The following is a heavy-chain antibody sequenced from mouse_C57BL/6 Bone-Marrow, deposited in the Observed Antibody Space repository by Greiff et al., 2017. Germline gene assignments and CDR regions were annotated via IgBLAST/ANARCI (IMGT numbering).Heavy chain of an antibody. CDR3: AGGFTTVVPFDY. D-gene: IGHD1-1*01. V-gene: IGHV1-72*01. Sequence: QVQLQQPGAELVKPGASVKLSCKASGYTFTSYWMHWVKQRPGRGLEWIGRIDPKSGGTKYNEKFKSKATLTVDKSSSTAYMPLSSLTSDDSAVYECAGGFTTVVPFDYWGQGTTLTVSA. CDR1: GYTFTSYW. J-gene: IGHJ2*01. CDR2: IDPKSGGT.